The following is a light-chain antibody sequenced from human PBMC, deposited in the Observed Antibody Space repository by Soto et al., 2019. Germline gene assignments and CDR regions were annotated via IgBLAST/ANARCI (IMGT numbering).Light chain of an antibody. CDR3: QQYNNWRPWT. CDR1: QSVSSN. Sequence: EIVLTQSPATLSVSPWERATLSCEASQSVSSNLAWYQQKPGQAPRLLLYGASTRATGIPARFSGSGSGTEFTLTISSLQSEDFAVYYCQQYNNWRPWTFGQGTKVDIK. CDR2: GAS. J-gene: IGKJ1*01. V-gene: IGKV3-15*01.